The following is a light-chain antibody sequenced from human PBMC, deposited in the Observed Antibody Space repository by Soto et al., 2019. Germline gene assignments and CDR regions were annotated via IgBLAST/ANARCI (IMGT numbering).Light chain of an antibody. Sequence: EIVMTQSPATLSVSPGERVTLSCRASQSVNNKVAWYQQKPGQAPRLLIFCASTRATGIPARFSGSGSVTEFTLTISSLQSEDFAVYYCQQYNNWPPITFGQGTRLEIK. J-gene: IGKJ5*01. CDR1: QSVNNK. V-gene: IGKV3-15*01. CDR2: CAS. CDR3: QQYNNWPPIT.